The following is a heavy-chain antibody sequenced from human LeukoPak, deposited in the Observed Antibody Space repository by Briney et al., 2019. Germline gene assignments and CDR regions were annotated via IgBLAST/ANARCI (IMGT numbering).Heavy chain of an antibody. CDR3: ACLTTADAFDI. V-gene: IGHV4-39*07. Sequence: SETLSLTCVVSGGSISSTSYYWGWIRQPPGKGLEWIGSIYYSGSTYYNPSLKSRVTISVDTSKNQFSLRLSSMTAADTAVYYCACLTTADAFDIWGQGTMVTVSS. CDR1: GGSISSTSYY. D-gene: IGHD3-22*01. CDR2: IYYSGST. J-gene: IGHJ3*02.